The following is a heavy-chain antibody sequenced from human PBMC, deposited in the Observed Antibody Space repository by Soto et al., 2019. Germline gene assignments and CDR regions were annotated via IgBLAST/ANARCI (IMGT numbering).Heavy chain of an antibody. CDR3: AKVTKRAAAGRYEYYKYGMDV. V-gene: IGHV3-23*01. CDR1: GVAFSTYA. J-gene: IGHJ6*02. Sequence: SLRLSCAASGVAFSTYAMTWVRQAPGKGLEWVSVISGSGGSSYYAASVKGRFTISRDNSKNTLYLQMNGLRAEDTALYYCAKVTKRAAAGRYEYYKYGMDVWGQGTTVTVSS. D-gene: IGHD6-13*01. CDR2: ISGSGGSS.